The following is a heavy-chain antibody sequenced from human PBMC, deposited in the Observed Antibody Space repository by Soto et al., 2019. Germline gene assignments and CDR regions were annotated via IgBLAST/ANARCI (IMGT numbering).Heavy chain of an antibody. CDR3: ARGINYYDSGGDAFDI. J-gene: IGHJ3*02. D-gene: IGHD3-10*01. V-gene: IGHV1-8*01. Sequence: QVQLVQSGAEVKKPGASVKVSCKASGYTFTSYDINWVRQATGHGLEWMGWMNPNSGNTGYAQKFQGRVTMTRNTSMSTAYMELSSLRSEDTAVYYCARGINYYDSGGDAFDIWGQGTMVTVSS. CDR1: GYTFTSYD. CDR2: MNPNSGNT.